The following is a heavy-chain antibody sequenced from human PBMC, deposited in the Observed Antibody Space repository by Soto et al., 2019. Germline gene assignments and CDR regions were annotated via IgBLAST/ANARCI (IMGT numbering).Heavy chain of an antibody. CDR1: GFTFSSYG. Sequence: SLRLSCAASGFTFSSYGMHWVRQAPGKGLEWVAVISYDGSNKYYADSVKGRFTISRDNSKNTLYLQMNSLRAEDTAVYYCAKDGLHSGSYYAADYWGQGTLVTVSS. D-gene: IGHD1-26*01. CDR2: ISYDGSNK. CDR3: AKDGLHSGSYYAADY. J-gene: IGHJ4*02. V-gene: IGHV3-30*18.